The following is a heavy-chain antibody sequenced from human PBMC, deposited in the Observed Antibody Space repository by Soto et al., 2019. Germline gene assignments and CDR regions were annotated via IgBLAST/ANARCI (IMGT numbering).Heavy chain of an antibody. V-gene: IGHV4-59*01. J-gene: IGHJ4*02. CDR3: ARAGFWNLDS. Sequence: PSEPLSLTCIVSVGSITSYHWSWIRQFPGKGLELIAYTSYTGNTNYNPSLKSRVTISLDTSKNQLSLKLTSMTAADTAVYYCARAGFWNLDSWGQGTPVTVSS. CDR2: TSYTGNT. CDR1: VGSITSYH. D-gene: IGHD1-1*01.